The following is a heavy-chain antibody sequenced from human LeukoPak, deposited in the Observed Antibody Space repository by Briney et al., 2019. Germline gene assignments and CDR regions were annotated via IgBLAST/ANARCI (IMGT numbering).Heavy chain of an antibody. CDR2: FDLVHGDT. J-gene: IGHJ4*03. Sequence: GASVKVSCKVSGYRFTELSRHWVRQAPGKGLEWLGGFDLVHGDTIYAQKFQGRVTITEDTSTNTSYMELSRLGYEEKAVYFCKAGSASSLIDFWGQGP. D-gene: IGHD6-13*01. CDR3: KAGSASSLIDF. CDR1: GYRFTELS. V-gene: IGHV1-24*01.